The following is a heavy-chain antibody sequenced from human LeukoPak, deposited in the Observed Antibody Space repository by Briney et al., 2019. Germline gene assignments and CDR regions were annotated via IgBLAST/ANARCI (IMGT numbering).Heavy chain of an antibody. J-gene: IGHJ3*02. D-gene: IGHD2-15*01. CDR1: GYSFTSYW. CDR3: ARRDSPDAFDI. CDR2: IYPGDSDT. Sequence: GASLQISCKGSGYSFTSYWIGWVRQLPGKGLEWMGIIYPGDSDTRYSPSFQGQVTISADKSISTAYLQWSSLKASDTAMYYCARRDSPDAFDIWGQGTMVTVSS. V-gene: IGHV5-51*01.